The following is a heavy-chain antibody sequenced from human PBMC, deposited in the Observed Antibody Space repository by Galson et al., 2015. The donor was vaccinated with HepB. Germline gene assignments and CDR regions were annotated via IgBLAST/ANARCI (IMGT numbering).Heavy chain of an antibody. Sequence: SLRLSCAASGFTFSNDWMNWVRQAPGKGLEWVANIKKDGREKYYVDSVKGRFTVSRDNAKNSLYLQMVSLRAEDTAVYYCTIGHYGDYWGRGTLVTVSP. CDR2: IKKDGREK. J-gene: IGHJ4*02. V-gene: IGHV3-7*03. CDR3: TIGHYGDY. CDR1: GFTFSNDW.